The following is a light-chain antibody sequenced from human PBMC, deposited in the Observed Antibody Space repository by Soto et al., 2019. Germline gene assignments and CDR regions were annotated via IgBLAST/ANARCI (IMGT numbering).Light chain of an antibody. CDR3: CSYADNTDYV. J-gene: IGLJ1*01. Sequence: QSALTQPPSASGSLGQSVTISCTGTSSDVGAYNYVSWYQQHPGKAPKLMIYEVTRRPSGVPDRFSGSKSGNTASLNVSGLQAEDGADYYCCSYADNTDYVFGTGTKLTVL. V-gene: IGLV2-8*01. CDR2: EVT. CDR1: SSDVGAYNY.